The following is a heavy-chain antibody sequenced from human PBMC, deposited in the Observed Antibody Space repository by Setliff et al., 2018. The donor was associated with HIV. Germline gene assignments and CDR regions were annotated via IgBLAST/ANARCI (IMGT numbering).Heavy chain of an antibody. CDR1: GGSISSYY. CDR2: VYYTGST. Sequence: TSETLSLTCTVSGGSISSYYWSWIRQPPGKGLEWIGYVYYTGSTNYNPSLKSRVTISIDTSKNQFSLKLSSVTAADTAVYYCARHQGKYYDSSGYSGWFFDLWGRGTLVTVSS. CDR3: ARHQGKYYDSSGYSGWFFDL. J-gene: IGHJ2*01. V-gene: IGHV4-59*08. D-gene: IGHD3-22*01.